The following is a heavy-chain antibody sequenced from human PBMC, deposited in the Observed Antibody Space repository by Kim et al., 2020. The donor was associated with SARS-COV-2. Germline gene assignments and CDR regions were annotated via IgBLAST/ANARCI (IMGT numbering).Heavy chain of an antibody. CDR1: GFTFSSYA. D-gene: IGHD3-16*02. Sequence: GESLRLSCAASGFTFSSYAMSWVRQAPGKGLEWVSAISGSGGSTYYADSVKGRFTIARDNSKNTLYLQMNSLRAEDTAVYYCARLRDYVWGSYRYADYWGQGTLVTVSS. CDR2: ISGSGGST. V-gene: IGHV3-23*01. J-gene: IGHJ4*02. CDR3: ARLRDYVWGSYRYADY.